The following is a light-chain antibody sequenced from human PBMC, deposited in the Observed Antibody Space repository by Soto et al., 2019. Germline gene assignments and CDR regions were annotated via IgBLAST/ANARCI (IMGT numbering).Light chain of an antibody. J-gene: IGKJ5*01. CDR3: QQYGGSPIT. CDR2: GAS. Sequence: EIVMTQSPATLSVSPGGRATLSCRASQSISDTLAWYQQKPGQAPRLLIHGASTRATGFPARFSGSGSGTDYILTISSLQSEDFAVYYCQQYGGSPITFGQGTRLEIK. V-gene: IGKV3-15*01. CDR1: QSISDT.